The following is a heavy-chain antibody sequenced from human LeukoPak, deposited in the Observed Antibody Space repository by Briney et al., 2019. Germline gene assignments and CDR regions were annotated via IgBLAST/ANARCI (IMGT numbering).Heavy chain of an antibody. J-gene: IGHJ4*02. CDR3: ARDIGVSQFDY. Sequence: ASVKVSCKASGYTFSSYGVSWVRQAPGQGLEWMGWISCYNGKTEYAQKFQGRVTMTTDTSTSTVYMELRSLTSDDTAMYYCARDIGVSQFDYGGQGPRVTVSS. CDR1: GYTFSSYG. V-gene: IGHV1-18*01. D-gene: IGHD3-10*01. CDR2: ISCYNGKT.